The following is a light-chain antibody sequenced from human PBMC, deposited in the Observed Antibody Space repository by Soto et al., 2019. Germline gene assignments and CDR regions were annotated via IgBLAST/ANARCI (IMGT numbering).Light chain of an antibody. V-gene: IGKV3-11*01. CDR2: DAS. CDR3: QQRSSWIT. J-gene: IGKJ5*01. CDR1: QSVSTY. Sequence: VLTQSPATLSFSPGERATLSCRASQSVSTYLAWYQQKPGQAPRLLIYDASNRATGIPARFSGSGSATDFTLTISSLEPEDFAVYYCQQRSSWITFGQGTRLEI.